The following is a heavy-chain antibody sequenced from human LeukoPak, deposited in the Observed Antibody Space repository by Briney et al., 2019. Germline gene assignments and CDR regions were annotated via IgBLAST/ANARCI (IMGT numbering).Heavy chain of an antibody. Sequence: ASVKVSCKTSGYTFTSYGISWVRQAPGQGLEWMGWISAYNGNTNYAQKLQGRVTMTTDTSTSTAYMELRSLRSDDTAVYYCARDVALLYYYDSSGPHSDYWGQGTLVTVSS. J-gene: IGHJ4*02. V-gene: IGHV1-18*01. D-gene: IGHD3-22*01. CDR3: ARDVALLYYYDSSGPHSDY. CDR1: GYTFTSYG. CDR2: ISAYNGNT.